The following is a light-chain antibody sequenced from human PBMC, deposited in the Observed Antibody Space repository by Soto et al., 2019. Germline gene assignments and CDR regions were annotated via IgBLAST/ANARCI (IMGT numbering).Light chain of an antibody. Sequence: DIVMTQSPDSLALSLGERATFNCKSSQSILDRSKNKYYLAWYQQKSGQPPKLLIYWASLRESGVPDRFTGSGSGTDFTLTISSLQAEDVAVYYCQQYFTSPWTFGQGTKVEI. CDR1: QSILDRSKNKYY. CDR3: QQYFTSPWT. V-gene: IGKV4-1*01. J-gene: IGKJ1*01. CDR2: WAS.